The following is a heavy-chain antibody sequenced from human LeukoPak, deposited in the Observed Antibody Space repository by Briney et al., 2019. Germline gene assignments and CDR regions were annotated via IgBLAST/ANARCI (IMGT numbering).Heavy chain of an antibody. Sequence: GGSLRLSCAASGFPFSSYAVNWVRQAPGKGLEWVSVISGSGDRAYYGDSVKGRFSSSRDYSKNTVYLQINSLRVEDTAIYYGAKGSSRWYVAGWFDPWGQGTLVTVSS. CDR3: AKGSSRWYVAGWFDP. CDR1: GFPFSSYA. CDR2: ISGSGDRA. D-gene: IGHD6-13*01. J-gene: IGHJ5*02. V-gene: IGHV3-23*01.